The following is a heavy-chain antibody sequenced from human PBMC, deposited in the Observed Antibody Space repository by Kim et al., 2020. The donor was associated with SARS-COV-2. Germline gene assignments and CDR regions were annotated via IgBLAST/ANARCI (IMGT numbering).Heavy chain of an antibody. V-gene: IGHV3-21*01. D-gene: IGHD6-6*01. CDR1: GFTFSSYS. CDR2: ISSSSSYI. Sequence: GGSLRLSCAASGFTFSSYSMNWVRQAPGKGLEWVSSISSSSSYIYYADSVKGRFTISRDNAKNSLYLQMNSLRAEDTAVYYCARAAEYSSSSPTYYYYYGMDVWGQGTTVTVSS. J-gene: IGHJ6*02. CDR3: ARAAEYSSSSPTYYYYYGMDV.